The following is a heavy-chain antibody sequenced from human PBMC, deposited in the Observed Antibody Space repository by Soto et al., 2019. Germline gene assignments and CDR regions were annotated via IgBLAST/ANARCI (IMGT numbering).Heavy chain of an antibody. D-gene: IGHD3-22*01. CDR2: ISWDGSNT. J-gene: IGHJ4*02. CDR1: GFSFDEYA. CDR3: AKGIYEYDSSDPIDY. V-gene: IGHV3-43D*04. Sequence: EVQLVESGGVVVQPGGSLRVSCAASGFSFDEYAMHWVRQTPGKGLEWVSRISWDGSNTYYADSVKGRFTISRDNSKNSLYLQMNSLRPEDTALYYCAKGIYEYDSSDPIDYWGQGTLVTVSS.